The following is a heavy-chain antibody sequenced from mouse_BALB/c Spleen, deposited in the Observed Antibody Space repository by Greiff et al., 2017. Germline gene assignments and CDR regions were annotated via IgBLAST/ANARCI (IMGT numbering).Heavy chain of an antibody. CDR3: ARKKYGNYDYAMDY. J-gene: IGHJ4*01. CDR2: IWSGGST. CDR1: GFSLTSYG. D-gene: IGHD2-10*02. Sequence: VKLMESGPGLVQPSQSLSITCTVSGFSLTSYGVHWVRQSPGKGLEWLGVIWSGGSTDYNAAFISRLSISKDKSKSQVFFKMNSLQANDTAIYYCARKKYGNYDYAMDYWGQGTSVTVSS. V-gene: IGHV2-2*02.